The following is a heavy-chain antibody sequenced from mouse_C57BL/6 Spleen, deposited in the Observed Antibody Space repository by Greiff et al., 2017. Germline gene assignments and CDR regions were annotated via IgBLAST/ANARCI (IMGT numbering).Heavy chain of an antibody. Sequence: QVQLKQSGAELVKPGASVKISCKASGYAFSSYWMNWVKQRPGKGLEWIGQIYPGDGDTNYNGKFKGKATLTADKSSSTAYLQLSSLTYQDSAVYFCAREESYDYAFPYWGQGTLVTVSA. CDR1: GYAFSSYW. J-gene: IGHJ3*01. V-gene: IGHV1-80*01. CDR2: IYPGDGDT. CDR3: AREESYDYAFPY. D-gene: IGHD2-4*01.